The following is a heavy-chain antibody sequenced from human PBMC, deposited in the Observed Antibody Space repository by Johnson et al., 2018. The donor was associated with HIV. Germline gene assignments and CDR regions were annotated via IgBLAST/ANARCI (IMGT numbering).Heavy chain of an antibody. CDR3: AREGVGVNAFDI. D-gene: IGHD1-26*01. Sequence: QEQLVESGGGLVQPGGSLRLSCAASGFTFSSYGMHWVRQAPGKGLEWVAVIWYDGSNKYYADSVKGRFTISRDNSKNTLYLQMGSLRAEDMAVYYCAREGVGVNAFDIWGQGTMVTVSS. V-gene: IGHV3-30*19. J-gene: IGHJ3*02. CDR2: IWYDGSNK. CDR1: GFTFSSYG.